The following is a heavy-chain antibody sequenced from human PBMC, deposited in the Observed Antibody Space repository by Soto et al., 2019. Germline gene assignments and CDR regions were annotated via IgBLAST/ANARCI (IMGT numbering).Heavy chain of an antibody. D-gene: IGHD3-3*01. CDR3: AKVIGFWSGYHYFDY. Sequence: AGGSLRLSCAASGFTFSSYAMSWVRQAPGKGLEWVSAISGSGGSTYYADSVKGRFTISRDNSKNTLYLQMNSLRAEDTAVYYCAKVIGFWSGYHYFDYWGQGTLVTVSS. V-gene: IGHV3-23*01. J-gene: IGHJ4*02. CDR1: GFTFSSYA. CDR2: ISGSGGST.